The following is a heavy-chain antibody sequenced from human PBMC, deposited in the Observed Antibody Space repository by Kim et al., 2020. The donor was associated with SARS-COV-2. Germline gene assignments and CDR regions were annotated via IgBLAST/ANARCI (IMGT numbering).Heavy chain of an antibody. CDR2: TT. D-gene: IGHD2-21*01. V-gene: IGHV4-34*04. CDR3: ARGGSYGLDY. J-gene: IGHJ4*02. Sequence: TTHPTPSLKSRATISVDTSKNPFSLKLSAVPAADTAVYYCARGGSYGLDYWGQGTLVTVSS.